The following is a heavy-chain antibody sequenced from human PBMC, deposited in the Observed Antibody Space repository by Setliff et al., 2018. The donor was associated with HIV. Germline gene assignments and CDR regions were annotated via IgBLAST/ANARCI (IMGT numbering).Heavy chain of an antibody. CDR3: ARRSGHAEDY. CDR2: IDHSGST. Sequence: PSETLSLTCAVYDGSFSGYYWSWIRQPPGKGLEWIGEIDHSGSTNYNPSLRSRVIMSMDTSKNQFSLKLSSVTAADTAVYYCARRSGHAEDYWGQGTLVTVSS. D-gene: IGHD5-12*01. CDR1: DGSFSGYY. V-gene: IGHV4-34*01. J-gene: IGHJ4*02.